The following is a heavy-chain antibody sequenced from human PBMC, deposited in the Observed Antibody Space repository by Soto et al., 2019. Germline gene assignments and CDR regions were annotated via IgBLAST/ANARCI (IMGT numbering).Heavy chain of an antibody. CDR2: ISAYNGNT. V-gene: IGHV1-18*01. CDR1: GYTLTSYD. D-gene: IGHD3-22*01. J-gene: IGHJ4*02. Sequence: ASVKVSCKASGYTLTSYDINWVRQATGQGLEWMGWISAYNGNTNYAQKLQGRVTMTTDTSTSTAYMELRSLRSDDTAVYYCARTSGYYFYDYWGQGTLVTVSS. CDR3: ARTSGYYFYDY.